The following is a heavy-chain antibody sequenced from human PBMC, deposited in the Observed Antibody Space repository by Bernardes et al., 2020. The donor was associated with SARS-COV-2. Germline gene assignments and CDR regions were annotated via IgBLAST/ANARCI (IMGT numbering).Heavy chain of an antibody. Sequence: SETLSLTCSVSGGSISSSSYSWGWIRQPPGKGLEWIGSFHSSGSAYYNPSPKSRVTISVDTSKNQFSLKVSSVTASDTAVFYCVRQGRLNLLRAFDYWGQGTVVTISS. CDR1: GGSISSSSYS. J-gene: IGHJ4*02. D-gene: IGHD5-12*01. V-gene: IGHV4-39*01. CDR2: FHSSGSA. CDR3: VRQGRLNLLRAFDY.